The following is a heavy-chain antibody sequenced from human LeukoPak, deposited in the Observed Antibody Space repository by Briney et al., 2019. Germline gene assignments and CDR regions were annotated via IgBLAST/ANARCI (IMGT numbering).Heavy chain of an antibody. V-gene: IGHV3-21*01. D-gene: IGHD4-17*01. J-gene: IGHJ4*02. CDR2: ISSSSTYI. CDR1: GFTFSSYS. Sequence: GGSLRLSCAASGFTFSSYSMNWVRQAPGKGLEWVSSISSSSTYIYYADSVKGRFTISRDNAKSSLYLQINSLRAEDTAVYYCARTRITVTTRSWDYWGQGTLVTVSS. CDR3: ARTRITVTTRSWDY.